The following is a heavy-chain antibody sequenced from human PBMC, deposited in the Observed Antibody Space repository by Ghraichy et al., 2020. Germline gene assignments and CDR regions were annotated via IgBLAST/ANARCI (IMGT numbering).Heavy chain of an antibody. CDR3: ARDYGSGSLPQY. CDR1: GGSFSGYY. V-gene: IGHV4-34*01. D-gene: IGHD3-10*01. J-gene: IGHJ4*02. Sequence: SETLALTCAVYGGSFSGYYWSWIRQPPGKGLEWIGEINHSGSTNYNPSLKSRVTISVDTSKNQFSLKLSSVTAADTAVYYCARDYGSGSLPQYWGQGTLVTVSS. CDR2: INHSGST.